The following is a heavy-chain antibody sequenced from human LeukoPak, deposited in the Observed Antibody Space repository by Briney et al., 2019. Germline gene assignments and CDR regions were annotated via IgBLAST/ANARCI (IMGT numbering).Heavy chain of an antibody. CDR3: ARQQGLQNLNFDY. D-gene: IGHD4-11*01. J-gene: IGHJ4*02. Sequence: ASVKVSCKASGYSFTSYGFSWVRQAPGQGLEWMGIINPIGGTTDYAQKFQGRVTMTRDTSTSTVYMELSSLRSEDTAVYYCARQQGLQNLNFDYWGQGTLVTVSS. CDR2: INPIGGTT. V-gene: IGHV1-46*01. CDR1: GYSFTSYG.